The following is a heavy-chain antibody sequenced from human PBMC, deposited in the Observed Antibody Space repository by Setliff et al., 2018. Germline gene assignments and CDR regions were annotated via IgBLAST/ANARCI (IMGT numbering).Heavy chain of an antibody. CDR1: GFSFSNYW. J-gene: IGHJ4*02. CDR3: ARRGNRGSGWYAGIDY. V-gene: IGHV3-7*01. CDR2: IKQDGSEK. Sequence: GESLRLSCVASGFSFSNYWMNWVRQAPGKGLEWVANIKQDGSEKNYVDSVKGRFTISRDNAMNSLYPQMNSLRVADTAAYSCARRGNRGSGWYAGIDYWGQGTLVTVSS. D-gene: IGHD6-19*01.